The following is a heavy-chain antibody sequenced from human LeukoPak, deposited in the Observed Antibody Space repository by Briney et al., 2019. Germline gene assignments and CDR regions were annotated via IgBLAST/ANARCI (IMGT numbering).Heavy chain of an antibody. CDR2: INHSGST. V-gene: IGHV4-34*01. Sequence: SETLSLTCAVSGGSFSGYYWCCIRQPPGKGLEWIGEINHSGSTNYNPSLKSRVTISVDTSKNQFSLKLSSVTAADTAVYYCARRERDGCNQNWFDRWGQGTLVTVSS. CDR3: ARRERDGCNQNWFDR. CDR1: GGSFSGYY. D-gene: IGHD5-24*01. J-gene: IGHJ5*02.